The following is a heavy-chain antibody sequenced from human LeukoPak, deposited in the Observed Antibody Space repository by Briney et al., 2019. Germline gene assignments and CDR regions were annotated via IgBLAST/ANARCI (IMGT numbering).Heavy chain of an antibody. Sequence: GGSLRLSCAASGFTFSSYSMNWVRQAPGKGLEWLSYISSSSSTIYYADSVKGRFTISRDSAKNSLYLQMNSLRVEDTAVYYCARLHYGGNSGGYYFDYWGQGTLVTVSS. CDR1: GFTFSSYS. J-gene: IGHJ4*02. CDR2: ISSSSSTI. CDR3: ARLHYGGNSGGYYFDY. D-gene: IGHD4-23*01. V-gene: IGHV3-48*04.